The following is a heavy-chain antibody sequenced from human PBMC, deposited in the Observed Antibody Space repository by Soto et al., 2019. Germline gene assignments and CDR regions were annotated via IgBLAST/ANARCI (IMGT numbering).Heavy chain of an antibody. V-gene: IGHV3-11*06. Sequence: GGSLRLSCAASGFTFSDYYMSWIRQAPGKGLEWVSYISANTIYTNYADSVKGRFTISRDNAKNSLYLQMNSLRAEDTAVYYCARVPNCDSSSCYSYFDFWGQGALVTVSS. CDR3: ARVPNCDSSSCYSYFDF. CDR1: GFTFSDYY. CDR2: ISANTIYT. D-gene: IGHD2-2*01. J-gene: IGHJ4*02.